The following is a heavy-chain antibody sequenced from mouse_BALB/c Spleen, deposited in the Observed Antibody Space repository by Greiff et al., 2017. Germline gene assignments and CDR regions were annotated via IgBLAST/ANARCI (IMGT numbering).Heavy chain of an antibody. CDR3: ARQTDGYYLDD. V-gene: IGHV5-6*01. CDR2: ISSGGSYT. D-gene: IGHD2-3*01. CDR1: GFTFSSYG. Sequence: DVQLVESGGDLVKPGGSLKLSCAASGFTFSSYGMSWVRQTPDKRLEWVATISSGGSYTYYPDSVKGRFTISRDNAKNTLYLQMSSLKSEDTAMYYCARQTDGYYLDDWGQGTTLTVSS. J-gene: IGHJ2*01.